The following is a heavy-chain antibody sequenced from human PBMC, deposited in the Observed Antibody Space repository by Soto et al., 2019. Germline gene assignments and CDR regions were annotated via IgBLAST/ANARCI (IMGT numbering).Heavy chain of an antibody. Sequence: PSETLSLTCTVSGGSISSYYWSWIRQPPGKGLEWIGYIYYSGSTNYNPSLKSRVTISVDTSKNQFSLKLSSVTAADTAVYYCARDLGVRGVIIGHDYYYGMDVWGQGTTVTVSS. V-gene: IGHV4-59*01. J-gene: IGHJ6*02. CDR3: ARDLGVRGVIIGHDYYYGMDV. D-gene: IGHD3-10*01. CDR1: GGSISSYY. CDR2: IYYSGST.